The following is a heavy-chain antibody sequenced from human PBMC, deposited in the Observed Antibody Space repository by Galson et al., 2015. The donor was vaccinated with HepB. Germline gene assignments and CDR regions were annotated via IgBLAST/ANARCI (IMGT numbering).Heavy chain of an antibody. CDR2: FYPGDSDT. CDR1: GYSFTSYW. V-gene: IGHV5-51*01. Sequence: QSGAEVKKPGESARISCKASGYSFTSYWIVWVRQMPGKGLEWMGSFYPGDSDTRYSPSIQGQVTISADKSVSTAYLQWSSLKASDSAIYYCARQHSSSFTGFNYWGQGSLVTVSS. D-gene: IGHD6-13*01. CDR3: ARQHSSSFTGFNY. J-gene: IGHJ4*02.